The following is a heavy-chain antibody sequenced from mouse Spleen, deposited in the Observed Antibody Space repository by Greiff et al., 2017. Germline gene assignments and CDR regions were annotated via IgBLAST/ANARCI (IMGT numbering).Heavy chain of an antibody. V-gene: IGHV5-9-1*01. CDR1: GFTFSSYA. J-gene: IGHJ2*01. D-gene: IGHD1-2*01. CDR2: ISSGGSYT. Sequence: EVKLMESGGGLVKPGGSLKLSCAASGFTFSSYAMSWVRQTPEKRLEWVATISSGGSYTYYPDSVKGRFTISRDNAKNTLYLQMSSLRSEDTAMYYCARGDYGYHFDYWGQGTTLTVSS. CDR3: ARGDYGYHFDY.